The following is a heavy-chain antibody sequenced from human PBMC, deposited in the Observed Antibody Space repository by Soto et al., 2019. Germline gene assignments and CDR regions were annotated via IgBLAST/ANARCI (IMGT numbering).Heavy chain of an antibody. CDR2: IIPIFGTA. Sequence: SVKVSCKASGGTFSSYAISWVRQAPGQGLEWMGGIIPIFGTANYAQKFQGRVTITADESTSTAYMELSSLRSEDTAVYYCARVGGRIAARPIYYYYYGMDVWGQGTTVTVSS. CDR1: GGTFSSYA. J-gene: IGHJ6*02. D-gene: IGHD6-6*01. CDR3: ARVGGRIAARPIYYYYYGMDV. V-gene: IGHV1-69*13.